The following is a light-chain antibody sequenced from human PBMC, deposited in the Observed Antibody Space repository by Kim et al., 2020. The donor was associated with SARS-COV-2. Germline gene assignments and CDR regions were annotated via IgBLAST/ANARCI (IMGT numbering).Light chain of an antibody. Sequence: SASVGDRVTITCRASESVSGWLAWFQQKPGKAPRLLIHRTSTLQSGVPSRFSGSGSATEFTLTISGLQPDDFATYYCQQYHTYSYTFGQGTKLEIK. CDR3: QQYHTYSYT. CDR2: RTS. CDR1: ESVSGW. J-gene: IGKJ2*01. V-gene: IGKV1-5*03.